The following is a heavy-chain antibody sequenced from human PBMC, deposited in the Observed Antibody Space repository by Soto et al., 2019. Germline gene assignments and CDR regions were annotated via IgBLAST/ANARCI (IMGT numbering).Heavy chain of an antibody. CDR1: GFTFSSYA. CDR2: VWYDGNNK. D-gene: IGHD3-10*01. CDR3: ARGNGGYYYYMDV. Sequence: LTCAASGFTFSSYAMSWVRQAPGKGLEWVAVVWYDGNNKYYADSVKGRFTVSRDNSKNTMYLQMNSLRAEDTSVYFCARGNGGYYYYMDVWGKGTTVTVSS. J-gene: IGHJ6*03. V-gene: IGHV3-33*08.